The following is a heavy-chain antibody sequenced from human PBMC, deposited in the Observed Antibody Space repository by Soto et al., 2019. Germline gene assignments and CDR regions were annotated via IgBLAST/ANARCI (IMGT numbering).Heavy chain of an antibody. Sequence: SVKVSCKASGGTFSSYAISWVRQAPGQGLEWMGGIIPIFGTANYAQKFQGRVTITADESTSTAYMELSSLRSEDTAVYYCASCCGCSATKPNYGMDVWGQGTTVTVSS. CDR3: ASCCGCSATKPNYGMDV. V-gene: IGHV1-69*13. D-gene: IGHD5-18*01. CDR2: IIPIFGTA. J-gene: IGHJ6*02. CDR1: GGTFSSYA.